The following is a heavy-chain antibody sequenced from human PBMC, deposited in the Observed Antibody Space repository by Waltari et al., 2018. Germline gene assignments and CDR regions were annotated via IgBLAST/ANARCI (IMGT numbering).Heavy chain of an antibody. V-gene: IGHV3-9*01. Sequence: EVQLVESGGGLVQPGRSLRLSCAASGFTFDDYAMHWVRQAPGKGLEWVSGISCNSSSIGYADSVKGRFTISRDNAKNSLYLQMNSLRAEDTALYYCAKGYQGMGFLKYPEYYFDYWGQGTLVTVSS. CDR3: AKGYQGMGFLKYPEYYFDY. J-gene: IGHJ4*02. CDR1: GFTFDDYA. CDR2: ISCNSSSI. D-gene: IGHD3-3*01.